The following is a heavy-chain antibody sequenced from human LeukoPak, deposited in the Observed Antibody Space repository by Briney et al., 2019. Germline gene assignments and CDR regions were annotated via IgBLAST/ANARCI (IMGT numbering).Heavy chain of an antibody. CDR1: GFNFNDYY. J-gene: IGHJ3*02. V-gene: IGHV3-11*05. CDR3: ARDRRRTSDNAFDI. Sequence: GESLRLSCVASGFNFNDYYMSWIRQAPGKGLEGVSFISHSGRYTNDADSVKGRFTISRENAKNSLYLQMNNLRAEDTAVYYCARDRRRTSDNAFDIWGQGTMVTVSS. CDR2: ISHSGRYT.